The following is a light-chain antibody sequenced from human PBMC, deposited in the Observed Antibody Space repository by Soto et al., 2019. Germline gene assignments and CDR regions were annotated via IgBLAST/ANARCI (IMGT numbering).Light chain of an antibody. CDR3: QQYNNWPLS. CDR2: GAS. J-gene: IGKJ4*01. Sequence: EIVMTQSPATLSVSPGERATLSCRASQSVSSNLAWYQQKPGQAPRLLIYGASTRATGIPARFSGSGSGTEFTLTISSLQSEDCALYYCQQYNNWPLSFGGGTKVEIK. V-gene: IGKV3-15*01. CDR1: QSVSSN.